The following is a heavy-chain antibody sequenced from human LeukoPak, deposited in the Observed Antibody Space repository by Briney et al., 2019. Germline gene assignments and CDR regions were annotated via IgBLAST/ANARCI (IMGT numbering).Heavy chain of an antibody. V-gene: IGHV3-48*01. D-gene: IGHD3-22*01. J-gene: IGHJ3*02. CDR3: ARDHHRRLYDSQARDTFDI. CDR2: ISSSSNPI. CDR1: GFTFSSYS. Sequence: GGSLRLSCAASGFTFSSYSMDWVRQAPGKGLEWVSYISSSSNPIYYADSVKGRFAISRDNAKNSLYLQMNSLRAEDTAVYYCARDHHRRLYDSQARDTFDIWGQGTMVTVSS.